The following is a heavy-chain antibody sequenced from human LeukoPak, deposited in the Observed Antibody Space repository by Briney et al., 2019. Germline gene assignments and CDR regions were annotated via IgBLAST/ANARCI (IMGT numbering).Heavy chain of an antibody. J-gene: IGHJ5*02. V-gene: IGHV4-59*01. Sequence: SETLSLTCTVSGGSISSYYWSWIRQPPGKGLEWIGYIYYIGTANYNSSLKSRVTISVDTSKNQFSLKLRSVTAADTAVYYCARGGYYGSGNDFRFDPWGQGTLVTVSS. CDR2: IYYIGTA. CDR3: ARGGYYGSGNDFRFDP. CDR1: GGSISSYY. D-gene: IGHD3-10*01.